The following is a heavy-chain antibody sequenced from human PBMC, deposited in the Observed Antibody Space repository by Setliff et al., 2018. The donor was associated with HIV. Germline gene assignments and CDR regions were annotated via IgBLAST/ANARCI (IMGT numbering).Heavy chain of an antibody. CDR3: ARTLLWFGESVYFDY. Sequence: SETLSLTCTVSGGSIGSGSYYWSWIRQPAGKGLEWIGRIYTSGSTNYNPSLKSRVTISVDTSKNQFSLKLSSVTAADTAVYYCARTLLWFGESVYFDYWGQGTLVTVSS. CDR2: IYTSGST. CDR1: GGSIGSGSYY. V-gene: IGHV4-61*02. D-gene: IGHD3-10*01. J-gene: IGHJ4*02.